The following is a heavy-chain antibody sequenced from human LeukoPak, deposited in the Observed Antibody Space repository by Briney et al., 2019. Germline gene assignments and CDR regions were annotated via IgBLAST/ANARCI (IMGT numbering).Heavy chain of an antibody. CDR1: GFTFSSYA. CDR2: ISYDGSNK. Sequence: GGSLRLSCAASGFTFSSYAMHWVRQAPGKGLEWVAVISYDGSNKYYADSVKGRFTISRDNSKNTLYPQMNSLRAEDTAVYYCARAIAVAGNYYYYGMDVWGQGTTVTVSS. CDR3: ARAIAVAGNYYYYGMDV. J-gene: IGHJ6*02. D-gene: IGHD6-19*01. V-gene: IGHV3-30-3*01.